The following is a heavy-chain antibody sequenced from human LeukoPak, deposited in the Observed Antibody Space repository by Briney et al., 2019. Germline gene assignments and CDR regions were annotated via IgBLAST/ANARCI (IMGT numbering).Heavy chain of an antibody. V-gene: IGHV1-46*01. Sequence: ASVTVSCKASGYTFSSYYMHWVRQAPGQGLEWMGIINPSGGSTSYAKKFQGRITMTRDTSTSTVYMELSSLRSEDTAVYYCARVPRSYYYYYYMDVWGKGTTVTVSS. CDR2: INPSGGST. J-gene: IGHJ6*03. CDR3: ARVPRSYYYYYYMDV. CDR1: GYTFSSYY.